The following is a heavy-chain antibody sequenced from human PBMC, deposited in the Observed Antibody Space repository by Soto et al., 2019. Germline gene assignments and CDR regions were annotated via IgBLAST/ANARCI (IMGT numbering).Heavy chain of an antibody. CDR1: GFTFVNYW. J-gene: IGHJ4*02. Sequence: PWGSLRLSCAASGFTFVNYWISCVRHSPWKWLEWVANIKEDGSEKHYVDSVKGRFTISRDNAKNSPYLQMNSLRVEDTAVYFCSRDVVVGAKALNYWGQGALVTVSS. CDR3: SRDVVVGAKALNY. D-gene: IGHD2-15*01. CDR2: IKEDGSEK. V-gene: IGHV3-7*01.